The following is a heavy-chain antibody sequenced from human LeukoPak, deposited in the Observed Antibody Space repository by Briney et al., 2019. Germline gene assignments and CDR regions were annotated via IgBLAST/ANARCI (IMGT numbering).Heavy chain of an antibody. Sequence: GGSLRLSCAASGFTFSSYAMSWVRQAPGKGLEWVSAISGSGGSTYYADSVKGRFTISRDNSKNTLYLQMNSLRAEDTAVYYCAREPQDYYDSSGYYSLGNDYWGQGTLVTVSS. CDR1: GFTFSSYA. CDR3: AREPQDYYDSSGYYSLGNDY. J-gene: IGHJ4*02. CDR2: ISGSGGST. D-gene: IGHD3-22*01. V-gene: IGHV3-23*01.